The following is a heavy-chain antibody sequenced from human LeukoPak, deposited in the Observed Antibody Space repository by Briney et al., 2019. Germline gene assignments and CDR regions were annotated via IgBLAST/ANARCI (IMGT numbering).Heavy chain of an antibody. CDR3: ARNLAVIGTLEGYCFDY. CDR1: GASISSSNW. Sequence: PSGTLSLTCTVSGASISSSNWWSWVRQSPGKGLEWIGEIYHRGSTNYNPSLRSRVTMSVDKSKNQFSLNLNSLSAADTAKYYCARNLAVIGTLEGYCFDYWGQGVLVIVSS. CDR2: IYHRGST. V-gene: IGHV4-4*02. D-gene: IGHD2-15*01. J-gene: IGHJ4*02.